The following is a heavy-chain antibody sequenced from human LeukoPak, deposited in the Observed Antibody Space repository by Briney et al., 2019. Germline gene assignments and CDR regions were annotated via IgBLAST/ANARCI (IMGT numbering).Heavy chain of an antibody. CDR1: GFTFSSYW. D-gene: IGHD6-13*01. CDR3: ARARGIAAAGTGISYFDY. CDR2: IKQDGSGK. Sequence: GGSLRLSCAASGFTFSSYWMSWVRQAPGKGLEWVANIKQDGSGKYYVDSVKGRFTISRDNAKNSLYLQMNSLRAEDTAVYYCARARGIAAAGTGISYFDYWGQGTLVTVSS. V-gene: IGHV3-7*01. J-gene: IGHJ4*02.